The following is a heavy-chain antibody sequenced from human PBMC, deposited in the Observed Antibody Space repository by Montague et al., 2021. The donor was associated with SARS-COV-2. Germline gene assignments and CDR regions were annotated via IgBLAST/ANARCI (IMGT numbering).Heavy chain of an antibody. CDR2: IDYSGNT. CDR3: ARSEYSYGWGD. Sequence: SETLSLTCTVTGGPISGSSDYWGWIRQPPGKGLEWIASIDYSGNTYYSPSLKSRLTISVDTSKNQFSLKLNSVTAADTALYYCARSEYSYGWGDWGQGTLVTVSS. CDR1: GGPISGSSDY. V-gene: IGHV4-39*01. D-gene: IGHD5-18*01. J-gene: IGHJ4*02.